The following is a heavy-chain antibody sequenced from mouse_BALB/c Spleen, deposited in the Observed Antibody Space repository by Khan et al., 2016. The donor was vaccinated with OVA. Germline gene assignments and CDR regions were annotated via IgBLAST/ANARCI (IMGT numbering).Heavy chain of an antibody. Sequence: QVQLQQSGPELKKPGETVRISCKASGYTFTTAGIQWVQKMPGKGLKWIGWINTHSGVPKYAEDFKGRFAFSLEISVNTAYLQLTNLKNEDTATYFCARGWGAYYRNDGGAMEYWGQGTSVTVSS. CDR3: ARGWGAYYRNDGGAMEY. D-gene: IGHD2-14*01. V-gene: IGHV9-4*02. CDR2: INTHSGVP. J-gene: IGHJ4*01. CDR1: GYTFTTAG.